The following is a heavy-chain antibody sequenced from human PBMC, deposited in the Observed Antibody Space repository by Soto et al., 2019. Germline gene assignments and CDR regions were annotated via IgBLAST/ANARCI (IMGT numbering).Heavy chain of an antibody. CDR2: ISNDGSNK. CDR3: ARVSRAMILVVITVSFDY. D-gene: IGHD3-22*01. V-gene: IGHV3-30-3*01. J-gene: IGHJ4*02. Sequence: GGSLRLSCAASGFTFSSYAMHWVRQAPGKGLEWVAVISNDGSNKNYADSVKGRFTISRDNSKNTLYLQMNSLRAEDTAVYYCARVSRAMILVVITVSFDYWGQGTLVTVSS. CDR1: GFTFSSYA.